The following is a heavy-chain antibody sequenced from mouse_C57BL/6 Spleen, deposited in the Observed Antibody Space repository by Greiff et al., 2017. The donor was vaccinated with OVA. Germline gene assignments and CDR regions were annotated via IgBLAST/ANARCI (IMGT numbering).Heavy chain of an antibody. Sequence: QVQLQQSGAELVKPGASVKISCKASGYAFSSYWMNWVKQRPGKGLAWIGQIYPGDGDTNYNGKFKGKATLTADKSSSTAYMQLSSLTSEDSAVYFCARYSNYYYARDYWGQGTSVTVSS. CDR3: ARYSNYYYARDY. CDR2: IYPGDGDT. V-gene: IGHV1-80*01. J-gene: IGHJ4*01. D-gene: IGHD2-5*01. CDR1: GYAFSSYW.